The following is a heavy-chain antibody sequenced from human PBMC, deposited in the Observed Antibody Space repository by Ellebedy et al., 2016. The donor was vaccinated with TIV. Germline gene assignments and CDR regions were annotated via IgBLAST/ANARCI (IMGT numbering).Heavy chain of an antibody. CDR1: GYTFTGYY. D-gene: IGHD2-2*01. V-gene: IGHV1-2*02. J-gene: IGHJ4*02. CDR2: INPNSGDT. Sequence: AASVQVSCKASGYTFTGYYMHWVRQAPGQGLEWMGWINPNSGDTKYAQKFQGRVTVTRDTSISTAYMELSSLRSDDTAVYYCARDRTYAYWGQGTLVTVSS. CDR3: ARDRTYAY.